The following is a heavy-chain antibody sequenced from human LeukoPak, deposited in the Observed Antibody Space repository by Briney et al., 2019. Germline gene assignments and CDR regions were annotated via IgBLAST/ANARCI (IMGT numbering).Heavy chain of an antibody. J-gene: IGHJ5*02. CDR1: GGSFSGYY. CDR2: INHSGST. Sequence: PSETLPLTCAVYGGSFSGYYWSWIRQPPGKGLEWIGEINHSGSTNYNPSLKSRVTISVDTSKNQFSLKLSSVTAADTAVYYCARVARITIFGVVIKNNWFDPWGQGTLVTVSS. CDR3: ARVARITIFGVVIKNNWFDP. D-gene: IGHD3-3*01. V-gene: IGHV4-34*01.